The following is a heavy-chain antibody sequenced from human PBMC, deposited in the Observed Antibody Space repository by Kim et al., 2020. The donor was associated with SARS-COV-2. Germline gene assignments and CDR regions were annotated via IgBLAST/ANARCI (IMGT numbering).Heavy chain of an antibody. V-gene: IGHV4-34*01. Sequence: SETLSLTCAVYGGSFSGYYWSWIRQPPGKGLEWIGEINHSGSTNYNPSHKSRVTISVDTSKNQFSLKLSSVTAADTAVYYCARYSGYDCFDYWGQGTLVTVSS. CDR3: ARYSGYDCFDY. CDR1: GGSFSGYY. CDR2: INHSGST. D-gene: IGHD5-12*01. J-gene: IGHJ4*02.